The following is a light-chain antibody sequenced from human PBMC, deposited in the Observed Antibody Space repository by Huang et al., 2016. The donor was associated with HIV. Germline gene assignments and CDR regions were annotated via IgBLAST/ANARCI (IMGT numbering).Light chain of an antibody. Sequence: DIQMTQSPSSLSASVGDRVIITCRASQDITNYLAWYQQKPGKAPNLLIYSETALQSGVPSRFSGSGSGTDFTLTISSLQPEDVATYFCQKYNNAPWTFGPGTRVEIK. CDR3: QKYNNAPWT. CDR1: QDITNY. CDR2: SET. V-gene: IGKV1-27*01. J-gene: IGKJ1*01.